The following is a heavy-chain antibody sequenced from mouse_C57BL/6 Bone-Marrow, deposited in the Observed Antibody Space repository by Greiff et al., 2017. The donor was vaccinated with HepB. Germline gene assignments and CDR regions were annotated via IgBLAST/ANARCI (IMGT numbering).Heavy chain of an antibody. CDR1: GYTFTGYW. CDR3: AREGAYYSNFWFAY. V-gene: IGHV1-9*01. J-gene: IGHJ3*01. D-gene: IGHD2-5*01. Sequence: QVQLQQSGAELMKPGASVKLSCKATGYTFTGYWIEWVKQRPGHGLEWIGEILPGSGSTNYNEKFKGKATFTADTSSNTAYMQLSSLTTEDSAIYYCAREGAYYSNFWFAYWGQGTLVTVSA. CDR2: ILPGSGST.